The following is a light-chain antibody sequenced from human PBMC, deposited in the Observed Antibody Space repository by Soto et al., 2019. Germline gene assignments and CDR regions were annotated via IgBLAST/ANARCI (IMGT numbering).Light chain of an antibody. V-gene: IGKV1-12*02. J-gene: IGKJ3*01. CDR1: QIIGSW. CDR2: AAS. CDR3: QQAKSFPFT. Sequence: DLQMTQSPSSVSASIGDRVTITCRASQIIGSWLAWYQQKPGKAPTLLIYAASNLQSGVPSRFSGSGSGTDFALAITSLQAEDSATYYCQQAKSFPFTFGPGTKVDIK.